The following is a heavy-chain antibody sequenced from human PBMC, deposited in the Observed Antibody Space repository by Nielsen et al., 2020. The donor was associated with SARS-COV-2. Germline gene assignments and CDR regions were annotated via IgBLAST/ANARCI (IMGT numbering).Heavy chain of an antibody. V-gene: IGHV6-1*01. Sequence: WISQSPSRGLEWLGRTYYGSKWYNDYAVSVKSRITINPDTSKNQFSLHLNSVTPEDTAVYYCARARGAYGDYYYYYYTDVWGKGTTVTVSS. D-gene: IGHD4-17*01. CDR2: TYYGSKWYN. J-gene: IGHJ6*03. CDR3: ARARGAYGDYYYYYYTDV.